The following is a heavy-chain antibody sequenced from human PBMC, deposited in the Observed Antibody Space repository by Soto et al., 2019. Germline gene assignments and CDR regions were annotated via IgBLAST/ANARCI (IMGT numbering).Heavy chain of an antibody. V-gene: IGHV3-23*01. Sequence: PGGSLRLSCAASGFTFSSYAMSWVRQAPGKGLEWVSAISGSGGSTYYADSVKGRFTISRDNSKNTLYLQMNSLRAEDTAVYYCANGLIVLVPAAMPSPGPQFDYWGQGTLVTVSS. CDR3: ANGLIVLVPAAMPSPGPQFDY. CDR2: ISGSGGST. CDR1: GFTFSSYA. J-gene: IGHJ4*02. D-gene: IGHD2-2*01.